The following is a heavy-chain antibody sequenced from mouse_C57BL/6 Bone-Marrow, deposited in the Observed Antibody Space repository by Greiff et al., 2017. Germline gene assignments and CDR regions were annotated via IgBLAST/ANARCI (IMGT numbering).Heavy chain of an antibody. D-gene: IGHD2-2*01. CDR2: ISSGGDYI. CDR3: TRDLLWLRRVWYFDV. Sequence: EVKLVESGEGLVKPGGSLKLSCAASGFTFSSYAMSWVRQTPETRLEWVAYISSGGDYIYYADTVKGRFTISRDNARNTLYLQMSSLKSEDTAMYYCTRDLLWLRRVWYFDVWGTGTTVTVSS. V-gene: IGHV5-9-1*02. J-gene: IGHJ1*03. CDR1: GFTFSSYA.